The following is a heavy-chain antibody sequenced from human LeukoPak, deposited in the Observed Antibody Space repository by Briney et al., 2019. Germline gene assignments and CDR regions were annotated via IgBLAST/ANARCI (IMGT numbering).Heavy chain of an antibody. CDR1: GFTVSSHD. Sequence: GGSLRLSCAASGFTVSSHDMHWVRQTTGRGLEWVSVIGTNADTHYPGSVKGRFTISRENAKNSLYLQMTSLRAGDTAVHYCARGSGWGMDVWGQGTTVTVSS. V-gene: IGHV3-13*04. J-gene: IGHJ6*02. CDR3: ARGSGWGMDV. D-gene: IGHD3-10*01. CDR2: IGTNADT.